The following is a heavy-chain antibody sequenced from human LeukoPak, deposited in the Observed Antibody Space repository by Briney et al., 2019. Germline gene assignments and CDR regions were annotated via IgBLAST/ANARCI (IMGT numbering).Heavy chain of an antibody. Sequence: GGSLRLSCAASGFTFSDYYMSWIRQAPGKGLEWVSYISSSGSTIYYVDSVKGRFTISRDNAKNSLYLQMNSLRAEDTAVYYCARDWHDYGDYLYNWFDPWAQGTLSPSPQ. CDR1: GFTFSDYY. V-gene: IGHV3-11*04. D-gene: IGHD4-17*01. CDR3: ARDWHDYGDYLYNWFDP. J-gene: IGHJ5*02. CDR2: ISSSGSTI.